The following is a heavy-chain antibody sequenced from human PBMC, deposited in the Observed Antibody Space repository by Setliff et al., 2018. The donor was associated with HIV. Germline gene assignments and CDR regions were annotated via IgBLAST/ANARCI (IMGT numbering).Heavy chain of an antibody. CDR2: IDNSGNT. Sequence: KASETLSLTCAVSGVSISAYFWSWIRQSPEKGLEWIGYIDNSGNTNYSPSLKSRITISRDTSKNQFSLKLNSVTAADAAVYYCATDGGLWFGRHSYLQNWGQGTLVTVSS. CDR1: GVSISAYF. CDR3: ATDGGLWFGRHSYLQN. V-gene: IGHV4-59*01. J-gene: IGHJ1*01. D-gene: IGHD3-10*01.